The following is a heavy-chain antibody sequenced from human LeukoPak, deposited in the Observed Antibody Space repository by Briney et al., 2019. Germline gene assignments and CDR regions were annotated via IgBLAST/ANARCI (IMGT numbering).Heavy chain of an antibody. CDR1: GFTFSFYW. CDR3: AKGYYGSSGPFDY. D-gene: IGHD3-22*01. CDR2: ISGSGGST. J-gene: IGHJ4*02. V-gene: IGHV3-23*01. Sequence: GGSLRLSCAASGFTFSFYWMSWVRQAPGKGLEWVSAISGSGGSTYYADSVKGRFTISRDNSKNTLYLQMNSLRAEDTAVYYCAKGYYGSSGPFDYWGQGTLVTVSS.